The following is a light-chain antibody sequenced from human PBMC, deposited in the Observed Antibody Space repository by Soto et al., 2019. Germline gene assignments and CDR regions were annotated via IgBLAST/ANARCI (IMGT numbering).Light chain of an antibody. CDR1: QSVLYSSNNKNY. CDR2: WAS. Sequence: DIVMTQSPDSLAVSLGERATINCKSSQSVLYSSNNKNYLAWYQQKPGQPPKALIYWASTRESGAPDRFSGSVSGPDFTLTIRSLQAEDVAVYYCQQYYTTPRTLGQGTKVDTK. V-gene: IGKV4-1*01. J-gene: IGKJ1*01. CDR3: QQYYTTPRT.